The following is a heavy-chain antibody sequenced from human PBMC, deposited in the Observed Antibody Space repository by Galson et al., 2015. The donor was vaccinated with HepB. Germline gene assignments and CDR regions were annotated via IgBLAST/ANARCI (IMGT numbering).Heavy chain of an antibody. CDR2: INTKTGNP. CDR3: ARKSLGHCSSSSCYGAFDI. D-gene: IGHD2-2*01. CDR1: GYSFTNYA. J-gene: IGHJ3*02. Sequence: SVKVSCKASGYSFTNYAMNWVRQAPGQGLEWMGWINTKTGNPTYAQGFTGRFVFSLDTSVSTAYLQINSLKAEDTAVYYCARKSLGHCSSSSCYGAFDIWGQGTVVTVSS. V-gene: IGHV7-4-1*02.